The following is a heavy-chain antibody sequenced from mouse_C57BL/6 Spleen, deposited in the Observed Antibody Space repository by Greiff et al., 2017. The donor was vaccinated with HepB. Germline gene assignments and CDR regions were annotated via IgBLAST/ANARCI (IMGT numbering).Heavy chain of an antibody. CDR2: IDPETGGT. CDR1: GYTFTDYE. J-gene: IGHJ4*01. V-gene: IGHV1-15*01. Sequence: VQLQQSGAELVRPGASVTLSCKASGYTFTDYEMHWVKQTPVHGLEWIGAIDPETGGTAYNQKFKGKAILTADKSSSPAYMELRSLTSEDSAVYDCTRGRYYGRSPDAMDYWGQGTSVTVSS. CDR3: TRGRYYGRSPDAMDY. D-gene: IGHD1-1*01.